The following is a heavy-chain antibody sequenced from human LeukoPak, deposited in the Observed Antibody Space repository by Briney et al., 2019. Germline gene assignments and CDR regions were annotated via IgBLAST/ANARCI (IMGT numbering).Heavy chain of an antibody. D-gene: IGHD2-8*01. Sequence: GSLRLSCAASGFTVSSNYMSWVSQAPRKGLEWVSVIYSGGSTYYADSLKGPLTISRDNSKNTLYLQMNSLRGEDSAVYYCARGGRPYCINGVCYSSGPWGFDYWGQGTLVTVSS. V-gene: IGHV3-53*01. CDR1: GFTVSSNY. J-gene: IGHJ4*02. CDR3: ARGGRPYCINGVCYSSGPWGFDY. CDR2: IYSGGST.